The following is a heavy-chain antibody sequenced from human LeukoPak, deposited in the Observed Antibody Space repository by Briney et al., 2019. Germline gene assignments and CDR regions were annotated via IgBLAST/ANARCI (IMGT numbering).Heavy chain of an antibody. CDR2: INPNSGGT. D-gene: IGHD1-1*01. V-gene: IGHV1-2*02. J-gene: IGHJ1*01. Sequence: ASVKVSCKASGYTFTGYYMHWVRQAPGQGLEWMGWINPNSGGTNYAQKFQGRVTMTRDTSISTAYMELSRLRSDDTAVYYCARGRILKRHSAEYFLHWGQGTLVTVSS. CDR3: ARGRILKRHSAEYFLH. CDR1: GYTFTGYY.